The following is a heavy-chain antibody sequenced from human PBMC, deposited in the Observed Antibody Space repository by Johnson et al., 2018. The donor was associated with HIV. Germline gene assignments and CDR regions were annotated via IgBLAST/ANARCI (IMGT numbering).Heavy chain of an antibody. D-gene: IGHD2-15*01. CDR3: ARGGYCRGGRCYSSHAFDI. J-gene: IGHJ3*02. CDR1: GFTFSSYW. CDR2: IKSDGSEK. Sequence: MLLVESGGDLVQPGGSLRLSCTASGFTFSSYWMNWVRQAPGKGLEWVANIKSDGSEKHFVDSVKGRFTIYRDNAKNSLYMQMSSLRAEDTAMYYCARGGYCRGGRCYSSHAFDIWGQGTMVTVSS. V-gene: IGHV3-7*04.